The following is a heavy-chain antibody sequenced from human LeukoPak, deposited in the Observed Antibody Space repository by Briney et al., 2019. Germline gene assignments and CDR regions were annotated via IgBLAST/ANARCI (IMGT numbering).Heavy chain of an antibody. CDR3: ASFEIEYGYYYYYYMDV. CDR2: IIPIFGTA. V-gene: IGHV1-69*01. J-gene: IGHJ6*03. Sequence: SVKVSCKASGGTFSSYAISWVRQAPGQGLEWMGGIIPIFGTANYAQKFQGRVTITADESTSTAYMELSSLRSEDTAVYYCASFEIEYGYYYYYYMDVWGKGAAVTVSS. D-gene: IGHD2-2*01. CDR1: GGTFSSYA.